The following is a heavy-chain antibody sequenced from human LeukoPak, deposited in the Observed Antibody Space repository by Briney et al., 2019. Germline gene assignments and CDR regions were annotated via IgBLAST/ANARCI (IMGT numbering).Heavy chain of an antibody. V-gene: IGHV1-24*01. CDR1: GYTLTELS. Sequence: GASVKVSCKVSGYTLTELSMHWVRQAPGKGLEWMGGFDPEDGETIYAQKFQGRVTMTEGTSTDTAYMELSSLRSEDTAVYYCATENPYSSSWSPHGMDVWGQGTTVTVSS. CDR2: FDPEDGET. J-gene: IGHJ6*02. CDR3: ATENPYSSSWSPHGMDV. D-gene: IGHD6-13*01.